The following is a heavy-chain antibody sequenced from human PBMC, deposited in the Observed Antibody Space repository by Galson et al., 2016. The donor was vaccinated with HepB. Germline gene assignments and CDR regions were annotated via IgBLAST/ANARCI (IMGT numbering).Heavy chain of an antibody. V-gene: IGHV3-21*01. J-gene: IGHJ4*02. CDR1: GFNFNTYD. Sequence: SLRLSCAASGFNFNTYDMNWVRQAPGKGLEWVPYISRTSSYIYYADSVRGRFTISRDNAKISLFLQLNSLRAADTAIYYCARDMAGYNWIDFWGLGTLVTVSS. CDR2: ISRTSSYI. CDR3: ARDMAGYNWIDF. D-gene: IGHD5-24*01.